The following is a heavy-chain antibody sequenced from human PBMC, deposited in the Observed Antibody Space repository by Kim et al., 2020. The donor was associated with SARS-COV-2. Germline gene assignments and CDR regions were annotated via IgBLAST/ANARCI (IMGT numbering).Heavy chain of an antibody. D-gene: IGHD1-7*01. J-gene: IGHJ4*02. V-gene: IGHV3-74*01. CDR3: ARPITGTNIFDY. CDR2: ITSDGSDT. Sequence: GGSLRLSCAASGFTFSNHWMNWVRQAPGKGLVWVSRITSDGSDTNYADSVKGRFTISRDNAKTTLYLQMNSLPAEDTAVYYCARPITGTNIFDYWGQGTL. CDR1: GFTFSNHW.